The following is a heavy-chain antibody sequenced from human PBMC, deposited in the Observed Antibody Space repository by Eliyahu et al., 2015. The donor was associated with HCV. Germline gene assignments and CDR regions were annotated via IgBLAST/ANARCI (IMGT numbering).Heavy chain of an antibody. Sequence: QVTLKESGPVLVKPTETLTLTCTVSGFSLSNARMGVSWIRQPPGKALEWLAHIFSNDEKSYSTSLKSRLTISKDTSKSQVVLTMTNMDPVDTATYYCARIFGDFWSGFNAYYYYGMDVWGQGTTVTVSS. CDR1: GFSLSNARMG. V-gene: IGHV2-26*01. D-gene: IGHD3-3*01. CDR2: IFSNDEK. CDR3: ARIFGDFWSGFNAYYYYGMDV. J-gene: IGHJ6*02.